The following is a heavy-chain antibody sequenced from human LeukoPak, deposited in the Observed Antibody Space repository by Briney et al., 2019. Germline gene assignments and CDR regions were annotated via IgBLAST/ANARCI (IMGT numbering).Heavy chain of an antibody. CDR3: ARGDRITMVRGVIIEFYYYYGMDV. V-gene: IGHV3-21*01. D-gene: IGHD3-10*01. CDR1: GFIFSSYW. Sequence: GSLRLSCSASGFIFSSYWMNWVRQAPGKGLEWVSSISSSSSYIYYADSVKGRFTISRDNAKNSLYLQMNSLRAEDTAVYYCARGDRITMVRGVIIEFYYYYGMDVWGKGTTVTVSS. CDR2: ISSSSSYI. J-gene: IGHJ6*04.